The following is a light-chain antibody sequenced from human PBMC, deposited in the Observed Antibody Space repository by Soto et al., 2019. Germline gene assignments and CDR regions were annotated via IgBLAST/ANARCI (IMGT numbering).Light chain of an antibody. CDR3: PQPNDYPPT. V-gene: IGKV1-9*01. CDR1: QGTSSY. J-gene: IGKJ5*01. CDR2: GAS. Sequence: EMQLTEAPSGLWASIGDRVTITCRASQGTSSYLAWFQQKPGRAPKLLIYGASTLQSGVPARFSGSGSGTDFPLTTSNLQPQALPTYYSPQPNDYPPTSAPGTRLEIK.